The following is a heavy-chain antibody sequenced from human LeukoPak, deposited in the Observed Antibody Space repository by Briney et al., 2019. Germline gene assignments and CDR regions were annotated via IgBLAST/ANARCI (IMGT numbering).Heavy chain of an antibody. V-gene: IGHV3-23*01. Sequence: GGSLRLSCAASGFPFNKYGMLWVRLAPGKGLEWVSGIDGRGASTHYADAVRGRFTISRDNSRDTLYLQIDSLRVEDTAIYYCARDGKLGTSWFLDHWGQGVLVAVSS. CDR3: ARDGKLGTSWFLDH. D-gene: IGHD6-13*01. CDR1: GFPFNKYG. J-gene: IGHJ4*02. CDR2: IDGRGAST.